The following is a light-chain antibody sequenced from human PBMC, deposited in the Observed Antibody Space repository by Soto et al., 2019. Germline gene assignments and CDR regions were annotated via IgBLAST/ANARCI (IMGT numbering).Light chain of an antibody. CDR2: GAS. CDR3: QQYNNWPPWT. V-gene: IGKV3-15*01. CDR1: QSVSSN. Sequence: EIVMTQSPATLSVSPGERATLSCRASQSVSSNFAWYQQKPGQAPRLLIYGASTRATGIPDRFSGSGSGTEFSLTISFLQSEDCAVYYCQQYNNWPPWTFGQGTKVEIK. J-gene: IGKJ1*01.